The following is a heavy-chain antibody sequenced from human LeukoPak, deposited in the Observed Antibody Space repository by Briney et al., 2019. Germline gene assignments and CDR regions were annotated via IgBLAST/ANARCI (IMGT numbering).Heavy chain of an antibody. J-gene: IGHJ4*02. CDR2: MNPNSGNT. Sequence: ASVKVSCKASGYTFTSYDINWVRQATGQGLEWMGWMNPNSGNTGHAQKFQGRVTITRNTSISTAYMELSSLRSEDTAVYYCARSRFIYGGNSLGYWGQGTLVTVSS. V-gene: IGHV1-8*03. CDR3: ARSRFIYGGNSLGY. D-gene: IGHD4-23*01. CDR1: GYTFTSYD.